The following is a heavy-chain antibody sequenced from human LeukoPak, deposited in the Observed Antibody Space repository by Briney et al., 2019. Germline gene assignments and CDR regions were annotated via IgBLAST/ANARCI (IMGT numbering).Heavy chain of an antibody. CDR2: IHCSGRS. D-gene: IGHD2-15*01. CDR3: VLAPNSNWFDF. Sequence: SETLSLTCSVSGDSLSSFYWNWIRQSPGRGLEWIGNIHCSGRSIYNPSLRSRVTMSIDTSKKQFFLKLRSVTAADTAVYYCVLAPNSNWFDFWGQGTLVTVSS. V-gene: IGHV4-59*08. CDR1: GDSLSSFY. J-gene: IGHJ4*02.